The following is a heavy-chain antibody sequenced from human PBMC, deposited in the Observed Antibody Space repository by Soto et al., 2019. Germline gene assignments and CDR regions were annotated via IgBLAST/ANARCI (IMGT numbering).Heavy chain of an antibody. CDR2: IWYDGSNK. D-gene: IGHD3-10*01. Sequence: GGSLRLSCAASGFTFSSYGMHWVRQAPGKGLEWVAVIWYDGSNKYYADSVKGRFTISRDNAKNSLYLQMNSLRDEDTAVYYCARDSDYAFDFWGQGTMVTVSS. V-gene: IGHV3-33*01. J-gene: IGHJ3*01. CDR1: GFTFSSYG. CDR3: ARDSDYAFDF.